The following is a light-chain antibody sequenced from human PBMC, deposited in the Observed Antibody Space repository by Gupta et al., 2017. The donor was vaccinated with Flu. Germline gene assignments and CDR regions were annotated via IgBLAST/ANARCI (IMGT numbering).Light chain of an antibody. CDR3: QQYNSYSEGT. J-gene: IGKJ2*02. V-gene: IGKV1-5*03. CDR2: KAS. CDR1: QSISGW. Sequence: DIQMTQSPSTLSASVGDRVSITCRASQSISGWLAWYQQKPGKAPKLLIYKASSLESGVPSRFSGSGCGTEFTLTISSRQPDDFATYYCQQYNSYSEGTFGQGTKVEIK.